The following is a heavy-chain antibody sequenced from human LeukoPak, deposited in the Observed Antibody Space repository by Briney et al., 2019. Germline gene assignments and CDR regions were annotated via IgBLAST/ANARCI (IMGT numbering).Heavy chain of an antibody. CDR1: GYTFSNYY. D-gene: IGHD5-18*01. J-gene: IGHJ5*02. CDR3: AREYSYDYRRWFDP. Sequence: ASVKVSCKASGYTFSNYYMHWVRQAPGQGLEWMGCINTNTGNPTYAQDFTGRFVFSLDISVSTAYLQISSLKAEDTAVYYCAREYSYDYRRWFDPWGQGTLVTVSS. CDR2: INTNTGNP. V-gene: IGHV7-4-1*02.